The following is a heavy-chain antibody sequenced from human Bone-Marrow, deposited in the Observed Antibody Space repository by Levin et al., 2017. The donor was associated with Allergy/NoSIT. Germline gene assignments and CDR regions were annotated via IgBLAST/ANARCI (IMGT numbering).Heavy chain of an antibody. Sequence: PGGSLRLSCAASGFTFSNPDINWVRQAPGKGLEWISFISDSGTAIYYADSVKGRFTISRDSAKNSVFLQMNSLTAEDTAIYYCATTPVSRWFDPWGQGTLVTVSS. J-gene: IGHJ5*02. CDR1: GFTFSNPD. D-gene: IGHD5/OR15-5a*01. CDR3: ATTPVSRWFDP. V-gene: IGHV3-48*03. CDR2: ISDSGTAI.